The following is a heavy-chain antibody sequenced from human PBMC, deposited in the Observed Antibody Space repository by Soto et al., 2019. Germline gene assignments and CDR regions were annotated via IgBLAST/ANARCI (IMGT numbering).Heavy chain of an antibody. Sequence: GGSLRLSCAAAGFTFDDYAMTWVRQAPGKGLEWVSSISRSGDSIHYADSVKGRFTISRDTSKSTLYLQMNSLRADNMAVHYLTKRAGRNTGPFDDWCQGTLVTGS. V-gene: IGHV3-23*01. CDR2: ISRSGDSI. D-gene: IGHD1-1*01. CDR3: TKRAGRNTGPFDD. J-gene: IGHJ4*02. CDR1: GFTFDDYA.